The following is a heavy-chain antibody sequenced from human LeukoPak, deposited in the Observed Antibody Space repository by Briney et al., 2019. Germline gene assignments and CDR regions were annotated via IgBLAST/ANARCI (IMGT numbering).Heavy chain of an antibody. CDR3: ARRVYDSSGIDY. J-gene: IGHJ4*02. CDR1: GGSISSSSYY. CDR2: IYYSGST. Sequence: PSETLSLTCTVSGGSISSSSYYWGWIRQPPGKGLEWIGSIYYSGSTYYNPSPKSRVTISVDTSKNQFSLKLSSVTAADTAVYYCARRVYDSSGIDYWGQGTLVTVSS. V-gene: IGHV4-39*01. D-gene: IGHD3-22*01.